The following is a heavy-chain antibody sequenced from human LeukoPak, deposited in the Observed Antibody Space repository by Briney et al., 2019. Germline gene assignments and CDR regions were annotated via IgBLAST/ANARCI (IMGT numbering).Heavy chain of an antibody. CDR1: GGSFSGYY. V-gene: IGHV4-34*01. D-gene: IGHD3-9*01. J-gene: IGHJ4*02. CDR3: ARGDRYFDWLRRKYYFDY. Sequence: RASETLSLTCAVYGGSFSGYYWGWIRQPPGKGLEWIGEINHSGSTNYNPSLKSRVTISVDTSKNQFSLKLSSVTAADTAVYYCARGDRYFDWLRRKYYFDYWGQGTLVTVSS. CDR2: INHSGST.